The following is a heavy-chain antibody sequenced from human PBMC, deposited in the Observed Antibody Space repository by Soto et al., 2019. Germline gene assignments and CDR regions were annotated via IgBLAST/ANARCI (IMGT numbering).Heavy chain of an antibody. D-gene: IGHD2-2*01. CDR1: GYTFTSYG. CDR2: ISAYNGNT. V-gene: IGHV1-18*04. J-gene: IGHJ6*02. CDR3: ARDLEYCSSTSCYFLVMWYYYYGMDV. Sequence: QVQLVQSGAEVKKPGASVKVSCKASGYTFTSYGISWVRQAPGQGLEWMGWISAYNGNTNYAQKLQGRVTMTTDTSTSTAYMELRSLRSDDTAVYYCARDLEYCSSTSCYFLVMWYYYYGMDVWGQGTTVTVSS.